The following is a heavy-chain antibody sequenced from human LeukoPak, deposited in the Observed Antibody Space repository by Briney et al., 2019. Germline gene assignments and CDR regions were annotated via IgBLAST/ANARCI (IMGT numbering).Heavy chain of an antibody. Sequence: PGRSLRLSCAASGFTFSNYAMHWVRQAPGKGLEWVAVISYDGSNKYYADSVKGRFTISRDNSKNTLYLQMNSLRAEDTAVYYCARDLYDSSESAFDIWGQGTTVTVSS. CDR2: ISYDGSNK. CDR1: GFTFSNYA. D-gene: IGHD3-22*01. CDR3: ARDLYDSSESAFDI. V-gene: IGHV3-30-3*01. J-gene: IGHJ3*02.